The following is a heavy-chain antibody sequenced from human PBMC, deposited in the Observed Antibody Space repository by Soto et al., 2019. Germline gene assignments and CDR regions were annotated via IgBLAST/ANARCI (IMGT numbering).Heavy chain of an antibody. Sequence: PSETLSLTCAVYGGSFSGYYWTWIRQSPGTGLEWIGYIYHSGSTYYNPSLKSRVTISVDRSKNQFSLKLSSVTAADTAVYYCARTPDRWGQGTLVTVSS. CDR3: ARTPDR. V-gene: IGHV4-34*01. CDR2: IYHSGST. J-gene: IGHJ5*02. CDR1: GGSFSGYY.